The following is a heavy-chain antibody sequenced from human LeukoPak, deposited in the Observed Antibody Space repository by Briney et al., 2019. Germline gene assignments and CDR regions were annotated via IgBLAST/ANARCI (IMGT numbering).Heavy chain of an antibody. Sequence: GRSLRLSCAASGFTFSSYAMHWVRQAPGKGLEWVAVISYDGSNKYYADSVKGRFTISRDNSKNTLYLQMNSLRAEDTAVYYCARDLAAAAGPFDYWGQGTLVTVSS. J-gene: IGHJ4*02. D-gene: IGHD6-13*01. CDR3: ARDLAAAAGPFDY. CDR2: ISYDGSNK. CDR1: GFTFSSYA. V-gene: IGHV3-30*01.